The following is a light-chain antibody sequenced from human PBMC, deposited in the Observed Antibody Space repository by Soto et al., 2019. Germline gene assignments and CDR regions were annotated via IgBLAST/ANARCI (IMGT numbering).Light chain of an antibody. V-gene: IGLV1-40*01. CDR1: SSNIGAGYD. Sequence: QSVLTQPPSVSGAPGQRVTISCTGSSSNIGAGYDVHWYQQLPRTAPKLLIYGNSNRPSGVPDRFFGSKSGTSASLAITGLQAEDEADYYCQSYDSSLNGVVFGGGTKLTVL. J-gene: IGLJ2*01. CDR3: QSYDSSLNGVV. CDR2: GNS.